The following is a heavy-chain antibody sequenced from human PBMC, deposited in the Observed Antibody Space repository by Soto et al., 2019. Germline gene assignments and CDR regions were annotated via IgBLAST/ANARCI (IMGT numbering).Heavy chain of an antibody. CDR2: IYYSGST. CDR3: ARLESYSSSWTFDP. D-gene: IGHD6-13*01. Sequence: PSETLSLTCTVSVGSISSGGYYWSWIRQHPGKGLEWIGYIYYSGSTYYNPSLKSRVTISVDTSKNQFSLKLSSVTAADTAVYYCARLESYSSSWTFDPWGQGTLVTVSS. V-gene: IGHV4-31*03. CDR1: VGSISSGGYY. J-gene: IGHJ5*02.